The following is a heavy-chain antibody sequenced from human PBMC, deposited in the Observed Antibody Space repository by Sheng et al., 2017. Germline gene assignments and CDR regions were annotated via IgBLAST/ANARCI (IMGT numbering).Heavy chain of an antibody. CDR1: EFTFSSYE. CDR2: TSSSGNTV. V-gene: IGHV3-48*03. J-gene: IGHJ5*02. D-gene: IGHD3-10*01. CDR3: AREPSGGNWFDP. Sequence: EVQLVESGGGLVQPGGSLRLSCTASEFTFSSYEINWVRQAPGKGLEWISYTSSSGNTVYYADSVKGRFTISRDNAKNSLYLQMNSLRTEDTAVYYCAREPSGGNWFDPWGQGTLVTVSS.